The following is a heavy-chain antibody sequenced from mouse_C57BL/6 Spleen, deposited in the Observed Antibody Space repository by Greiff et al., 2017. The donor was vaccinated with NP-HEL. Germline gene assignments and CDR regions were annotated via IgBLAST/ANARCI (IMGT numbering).Heavy chain of an antibody. D-gene: IGHD1-1*01. V-gene: IGHV3-6*01. J-gene: IGHJ1*03. CDR3: ARERDSSYWYFDV. CDR1: GYSITSGYY. CDR2: ISYDGSN. Sequence: DVHLVESGPGLVKPSQSLSLTCSVTGYSITSGYYWNWIRQFPGNKLEWMGYISYDGSNNYNPSLKNRISITRDTSKNQFFLKLNSVTTEDTATYYCARERDSSYWYFDVWGTGTTVTVSS.